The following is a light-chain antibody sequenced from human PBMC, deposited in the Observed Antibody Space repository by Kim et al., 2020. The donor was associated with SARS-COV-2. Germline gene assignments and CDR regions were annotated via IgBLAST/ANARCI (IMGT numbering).Light chain of an antibody. CDR2: GKN. J-gene: IGLJ2*01. CDR1: RLRSYY. CDR3: NSRDSSGNHVV. V-gene: IGLV3-19*01. Sequence: ALERKVRITCKGDRLRSYYASWYQQKPGQAPVLVIYGKNNRPSGIPDRFAGSSSGNTASLTITGAQAEDEADYYCNSRDSSGNHVVFGGGTKLTVL.